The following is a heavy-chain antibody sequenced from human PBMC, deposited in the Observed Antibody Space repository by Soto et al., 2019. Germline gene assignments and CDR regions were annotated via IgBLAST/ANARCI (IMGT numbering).Heavy chain of an antibody. CDR3: AREGFCSSTSCYLDYYYGMDV. V-gene: IGHV4-4*02. J-gene: IGHJ6*02. CDR1: GGSISSSNW. D-gene: IGHD2-2*01. CDR2: IYHSGST. Sequence: SETLSLTCAVSGGSISSSNWWSWVRQPPGKGLEWIGEIYHSGSTNYNPSLKSRVTISVDKSKNQFSLKLSSVTAADTAVYYCAREGFCSSTSCYLDYYYGMDVWGQGTTVTVSS.